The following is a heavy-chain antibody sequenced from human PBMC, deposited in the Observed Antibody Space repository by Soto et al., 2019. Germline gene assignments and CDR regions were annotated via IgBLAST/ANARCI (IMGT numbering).Heavy chain of an antibody. CDR2: IDTSGTT. CDR1: GGSISSDY. Sequence: PSETLSLTCTVSGGSISSDYCSWIRQSAGKGLEWIGRIDTSGTTNYNPSLKSRVTMSVDASKNQFSLNLSSVTAADTAVYYCARGPRGYVYYHGMDVWGQGTTVTVSS. J-gene: IGHJ6*02. V-gene: IGHV4-4*07. D-gene: IGHD3-10*01. CDR3: ARGPRGYVYYHGMDV.